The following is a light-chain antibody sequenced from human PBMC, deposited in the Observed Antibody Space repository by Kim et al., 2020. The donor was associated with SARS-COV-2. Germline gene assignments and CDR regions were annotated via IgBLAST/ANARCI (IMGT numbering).Light chain of an antibody. V-gene: IGLV3-9*01. J-gene: IGLJ3*02. CDR1: NIGSKN. Sequence: SYELTQPLSVSVALGQTARITCGGNNIGSKNVHWYQQKPGQAPVLVIYRDSNRPSGIPERFSGSNSGNTATLTISRAQAGVEADYYCQVWDSRTGVFGGG. CDR3: QVWDSRTGV. CDR2: RDS.